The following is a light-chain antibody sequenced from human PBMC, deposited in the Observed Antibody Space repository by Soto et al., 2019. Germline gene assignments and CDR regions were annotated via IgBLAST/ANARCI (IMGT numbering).Light chain of an antibody. CDR3: QQYNSWPLT. CDR2: HAS. Sequence: DIQMTQSPSTLSASVGDRVTITCRASQYISIWLAWYQQKPGKAPKLLIFHASSLESGVPSRFSGSGSGTEFTLTISSLQSEDFAVYYCQQYNSWPLTFGGGTKVDIK. J-gene: IGKJ4*01. V-gene: IGKV1-5*01. CDR1: QYISIW.